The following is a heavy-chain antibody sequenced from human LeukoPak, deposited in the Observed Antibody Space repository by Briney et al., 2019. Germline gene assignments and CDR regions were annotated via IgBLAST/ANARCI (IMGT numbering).Heavy chain of an antibody. CDR3: AREYYDSSHAFDI. J-gene: IGHJ3*02. CDR2: INHSGST. CDR1: GVSFSGYY. D-gene: IGHD3-22*01. V-gene: IGHV4-34*01. Sequence: TSETLSLTCAVYGVSFSGYYWSWIRQPPGKGLEWIGEINHSGSTNYSPSLKSRVTISVDTSKNQFSLKLSSVTAADTAVYYCAREYYDSSHAFDIWGQGTMVTVSS.